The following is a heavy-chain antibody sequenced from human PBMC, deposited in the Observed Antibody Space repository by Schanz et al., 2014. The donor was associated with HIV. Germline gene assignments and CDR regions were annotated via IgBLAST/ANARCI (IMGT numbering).Heavy chain of an antibody. CDR2: ISWNSGSR. CDR3: AKAGSTVVNWYFDL. V-gene: IGHV3-9*01. J-gene: IGHJ2*01. D-gene: IGHD3-22*01. CDR1: GFSFDDYA. Sequence: EVQLVESGGGLVQPGRSLRLSCAASGFSFDDYAMHWVRQAPGKGLEWVSGISWNSGSRGYADSVKGRFTISRDNAKNSLYLQMNSLRAEDTALYYCAKAGSTVVNWYFDLWGRGTLVTVSS.